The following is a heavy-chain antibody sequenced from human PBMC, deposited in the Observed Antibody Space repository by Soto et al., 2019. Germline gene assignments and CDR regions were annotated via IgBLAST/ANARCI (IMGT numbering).Heavy chain of an antibody. V-gene: IGHV3-23*01. CDR1: GGSISSGGYS. D-gene: IGHD2-15*01. J-gene: IGHJ6*03. CDR3: AKESRWARYCSGGSCYSDYYYYYYMDV. CDR2: ISGSGGST. Sequence: ETLSLTCAVSGGSISSGGYSWSWIRQAPGKGLEWVSAISGSGGSTYYADSVKGRFTISRDNSKNTLYLQMNSLRAEDTAVYYCAKESRWARYCSGGSCYSDYYYYYYMDVWGKGTTVTVSS.